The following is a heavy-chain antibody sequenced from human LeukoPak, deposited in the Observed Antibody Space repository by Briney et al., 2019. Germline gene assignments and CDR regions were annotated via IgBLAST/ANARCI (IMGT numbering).Heavy chain of an antibody. CDR3: ARVGGIERWLQLGAFDI. V-gene: IGHV1-69*05. D-gene: IGHD5-24*01. CDR1: GGTFSSYA. Sequence: ASVKVSCKASGGTFSSYAISWVRQAPGQGLEWMGGIIPIFGTANYAQKLQGRVTITTDESTSTAYMELSSLRSEDTAVYYCARVGGIERWLQLGAFDIWGQGTMVTVSS. J-gene: IGHJ3*02. CDR2: IIPIFGTA.